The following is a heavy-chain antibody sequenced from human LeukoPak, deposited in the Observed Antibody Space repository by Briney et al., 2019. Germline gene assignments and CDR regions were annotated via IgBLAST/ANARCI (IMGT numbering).Heavy chain of an antibody. D-gene: IGHD1-26*01. J-gene: IGHJ6*03. CDR2: ISGSGGST. CDR3: ARGDIVGATRVHYYYYMDV. Sequence: AGGSLRLSCAASGFTFSSYAMSWVRQAPGKGLEWVSAISGSGGSTYYADSVKGRFTISRDNAKNTLYLQMNSLRAEDTAVYYCARGDIVGATRVHYYYYMDVWGKGTTVTVSS. CDR1: GFTFSSYA. V-gene: IGHV3-23*01.